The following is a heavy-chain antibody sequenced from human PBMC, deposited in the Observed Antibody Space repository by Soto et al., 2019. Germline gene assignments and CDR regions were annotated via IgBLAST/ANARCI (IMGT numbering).Heavy chain of an antibody. CDR1: GFTLSSFA. CDR3: ANHRPYPPAFYFDY. CDR2: ISGSGGST. J-gene: IGHJ4*02. V-gene: IGHV3-23*01. Sequence: PGGSLRLSCAASGFTLSSFAMSWVRQAPGRGLEWVSGISGSGGSTYYADSVKGRFTIARDNSKSTLYLQMNSLGAEDTAIYYCANHRPYPPAFYFDYWGQGTLVTVSS. D-gene: IGHD2-2*01.